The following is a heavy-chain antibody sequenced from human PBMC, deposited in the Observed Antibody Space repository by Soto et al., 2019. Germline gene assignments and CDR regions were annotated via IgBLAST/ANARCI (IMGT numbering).Heavy chain of an antibody. CDR3: ARSGHIFAGVF. V-gene: IGHV4-59*01. CDR2: LHYNGFA. J-gene: IGHJ4*02. CDR1: GASMNEYY. Sequence: PSETLSLTCTVSGASMNEYYGSWSRQSPGKGLEHIGYLHYNGFAEYSPSLRSRVSISMDTSKNQFSLKLSSVTAADTAIYYCARSGHIFAGVFWGQGILVTVSS. D-gene: IGHD3-16*01.